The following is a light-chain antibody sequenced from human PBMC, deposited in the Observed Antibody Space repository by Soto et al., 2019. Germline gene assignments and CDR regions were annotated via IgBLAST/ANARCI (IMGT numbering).Light chain of an antibody. CDR1: QSITNS. Sequence: DIQMTQSPSSLSASMGDRVTITCRASQSITNSLNWYQQKPGKAPNLLIYAASSLQSGVPSRFSGSGSGTDFTLTISSLQPEDFATYYCQQSYSTPRTFGQGTKLEIK. CDR3: QQSYSTPRT. J-gene: IGKJ2*01. V-gene: IGKV1-39*01. CDR2: AAS.